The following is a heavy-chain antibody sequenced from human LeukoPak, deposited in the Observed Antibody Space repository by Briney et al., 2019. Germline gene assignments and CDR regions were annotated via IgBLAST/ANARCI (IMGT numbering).Heavy chain of an antibody. CDR3: ARGGATWGASFDY. D-gene: IGHD1-26*01. V-gene: IGHV3-30*03. Sequence: GGSLRLSCTASGFTFSTYGMHGVRQAPGKGLEWVAVISYDGSNKYYADSVKGRFTISRDNAKNSLYLQMNSLRAEDTAVYYCARGGATWGASFDYWGQGTLVTVSS. J-gene: IGHJ4*02. CDR1: GFTFSTYG. CDR2: ISYDGSNK.